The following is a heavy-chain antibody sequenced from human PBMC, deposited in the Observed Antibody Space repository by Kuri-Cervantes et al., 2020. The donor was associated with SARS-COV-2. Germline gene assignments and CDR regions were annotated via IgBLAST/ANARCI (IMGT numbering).Heavy chain of an antibody. CDR3: ARDSGYGSGSSYPAN. Sequence: GGSLRLSCAASGFTFSSYSMNWVRQAPGKGLEWVSYISSSSSTIYYADSVKGRFTISRDNAKNSLYLQMNSLRAEDTAVYYCARDSGYGSGSSYPANWGQGTLVTVSS. J-gene: IGHJ4*02. D-gene: IGHD3-10*01. CDR1: GFTFSSYS. CDR2: ISSSSSTI. V-gene: IGHV3-48*04.